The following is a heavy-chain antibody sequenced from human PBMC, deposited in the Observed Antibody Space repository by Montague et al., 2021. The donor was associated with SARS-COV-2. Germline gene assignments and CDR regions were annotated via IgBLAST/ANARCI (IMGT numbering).Heavy chain of an antibody. D-gene: IGHD2-15*01. V-gene: IGHV2-5*02. CDR3: AHRLRTLDGPYCHNWFDP. Sequence: PALVKPTQTLTLTCTFSGFSLSAVGVGVGWIRQPPGKALEWLAFIYWDDDKRYNPSLTSRLTISKDTSKNQVVLTLANMDPVDTATYYCAHRLRTLDGPYCHNWFDPWGQGTLVIVSS. CDR2: IYWDDDK. J-gene: IGHJ5*02. CDR1: GFSLSAVGVG.